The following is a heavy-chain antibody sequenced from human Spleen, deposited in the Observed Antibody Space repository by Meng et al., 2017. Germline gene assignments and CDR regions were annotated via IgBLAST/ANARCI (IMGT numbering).Heavy chain of an antibody. V-gene: IGHV4-4*02. D-gene: IGHD6-25*01. Sequence: QVQLQESSPRLVWPTQTLPLTCTVSGASISSPVFWFWIRQPPGKDREWIGEINQNVSTNYNPSLKSQVTISVDTSKNQFSLMLISVTAADTAVYYCARGRFVQRLFDYWGQGTLVTVSS. CDR3: ARGRFVQRLFDY. CDR2: INQNVST. J-gene: IGHJ4*02. CDR1: GASISSPVF.